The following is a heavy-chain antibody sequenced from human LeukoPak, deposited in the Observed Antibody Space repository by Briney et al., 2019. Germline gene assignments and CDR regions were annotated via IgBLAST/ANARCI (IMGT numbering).Heavy chain of an antibody. CDR3: ARGVSITIFGVVRVYYMDV. V-gene: IGHV1-8*01. Sequence: ASVKVSCKASGYTFTSYDINWVRQATGQGLEWMGWMNPNSGNTGYAQKFQGRVTMTRNTSISTAYMELSSLRSEDTAVYYSARGVSITIFGVVRVYYMDVWGKGTTVTVSS. CDR1: GYTFTSYD. D-gene: IGHD3-3*01. J-gene: IGHJ6*03. CDR2: MNPNSGNT.